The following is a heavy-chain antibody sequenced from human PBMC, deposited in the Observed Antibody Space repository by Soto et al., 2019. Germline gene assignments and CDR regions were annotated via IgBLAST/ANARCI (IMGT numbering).Heavy chain of an antibody. Sequence: QPGGSLRLSCTASGFTFGDYAISWVRQAPGKGLEWVGFIRSKGSGGTSEYAASVKGRYTFSRDDSKSIAYLQMNSLKTEDTAVYYCTRDQPITPWGQGTMVTVSS. D-gene: IGHD3-10*01. CDR2: IRSKGSGGTS. CDR3: TRDQPITP. J-gene: IGHJ3*01. V-gene: IGHV3-49*04. CDR1: GFTFGDYA.